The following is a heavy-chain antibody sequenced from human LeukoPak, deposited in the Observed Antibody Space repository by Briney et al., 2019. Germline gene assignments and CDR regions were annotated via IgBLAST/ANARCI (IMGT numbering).Heavy chain of an antibody. CDR3: ARGVYIAAAQYGY. J-gene: IGHJ4*02. D-gene: IGHD6-13*01. Sequence: SETLSLTCTVSGGSISSYYWSWIRQPPGKGLEWIGYIYYSGTTNYNPSLKSRVTISVNTSKNQFSLKLSSVTAADTAVYYCARGVYIAAAQYGYWGQGTLVTVSS. CDR1: GGSISSYY. CDR2: IYYSGTT. V-gene: IGHV4-59*01.